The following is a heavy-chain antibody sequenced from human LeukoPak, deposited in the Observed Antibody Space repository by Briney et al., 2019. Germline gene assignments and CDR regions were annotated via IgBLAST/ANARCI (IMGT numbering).Heavy chain of an antibody. Sequence: PSQTLSLTCAISGDSVSGNTTAWNWIRQSPSRGLEWLGRTYSRSRWYHDYAVSVTSRISISADTSKNQFSLQLISVTPDDTAIYFCARGISRFNWFDTWGQGTLVPVSS. V-gene: IGHV6-1*01. CDR2: TYSRSRWYH. CDR3: ARGISRFNWFDT. CDR1: GDSVSGNTTA. J-gene: IGHJ5*02. D-gene: IGHD3-10*01.